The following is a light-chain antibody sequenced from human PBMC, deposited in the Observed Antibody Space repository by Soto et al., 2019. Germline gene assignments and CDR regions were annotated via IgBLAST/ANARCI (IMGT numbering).Light chain of an antibody. CDR3: QQSYSSPTT. V-gene: IGKV1-39*01. CDR2: GAS. CDR1: QSISTY. Sequence: DIEMTQSPSSLSASVGDRVTITCRASQSISTYLNWYQKKPGKAPKSLIYGASTLQSGVPSRFTGSGSGTDFTLTVNSLQPEDFATYYCQQSYSSPTTFGQGTRLEIK. J-gene: IGKJ5*01.